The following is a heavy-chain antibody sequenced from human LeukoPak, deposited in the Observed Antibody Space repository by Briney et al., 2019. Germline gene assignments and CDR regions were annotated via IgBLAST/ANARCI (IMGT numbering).Heavy chain of an antibody. V-gene: IGHV3-74*01. CDR3: TRAGGFKIDY. Sequence: GGSLRLSCAASGFTFSSYWMHWVRHAPGKGLVWVSRIKADGSSTTYADSVKGRFTISRDNAKSTLYLQMNSLRAEGTAVYYCTRAGGFKIDYWGQGMLVTVSS. J-gene: IGHJ4*02. CDR2: IKADGSST. CDR1: GFTFSSYW.